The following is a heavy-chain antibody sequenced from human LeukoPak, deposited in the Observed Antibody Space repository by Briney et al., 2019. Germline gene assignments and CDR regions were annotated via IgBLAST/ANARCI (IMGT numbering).Heavy chain of an antibody. J-gene: IGHJ4*02. CDR1: GGSISNFY. CDR2: IYYSGST. D-gene: IGHD3-9*01. Sequence: SETLSLTCTVSGGSISNFYWNWIRQPPGKGLEWIGYIYYSGSTYYNPSLKSRVTISVDTSKNQFYLKLSSVTAADTAVYYCARAVGSFDWLPLFDYWGQGTLVTVSS. V-gene: IGHV4-59*08. CDR3: ARAVGSFDWLPLFDY.